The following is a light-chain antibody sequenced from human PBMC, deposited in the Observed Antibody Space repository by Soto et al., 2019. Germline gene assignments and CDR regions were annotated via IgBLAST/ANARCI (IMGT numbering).Light chain of an antibody. CDR2: AAS. J-gene: IGKJ2*01. CDR3: QNYDSAPYT. V-gene: IGKV1-27*01. Sequence: DIQMTQSPSSLSASVGDRVTITCRASQGISHYLAWYQQKPGKVPKLLIYAASTRSGVPSRFSGSGSGTDFTLTISSLQPEDFATYYCQNYDSAPYTFGQGTKLEIK. CDR1: QGISHY.